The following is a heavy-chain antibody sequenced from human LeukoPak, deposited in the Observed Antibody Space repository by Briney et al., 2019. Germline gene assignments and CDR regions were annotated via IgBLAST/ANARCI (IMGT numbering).Heavy chain of an antibody. J-gene: IGHJ4*02. CDR2: ISSSGSTI. Sequence: GGSLRLSCSASGFTCCCYEMIWLRQAPGKGLEGVSYISSSGSTIYYADSVKGRFTIYRDNAKNSLYLQMNSLRAEDTAVYYCAREGDDILTGYYASDWGQGTLVTVSS. CDR1: GFTCCCYE. D-gene: IGHD3-9*01. CDR3: AREGDDILTGYYASD. V-gene: IGHV3-48*03.